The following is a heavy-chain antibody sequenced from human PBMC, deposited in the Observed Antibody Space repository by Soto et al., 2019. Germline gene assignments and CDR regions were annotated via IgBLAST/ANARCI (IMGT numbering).Heavy chain of an antibody. V-gene: IGHV3-7*01. CDR2: IKQDGSDK. Sequence: GGSLRLSCAASGFTFSSFWMSWVRRAPGKGLEWVANIKQDGSDKNYVGSVKGRFTISRDNAKNSLYLQMNSLRVEDTAVYYCARDVSVKLGHDSWGQGTLVTVSS. J-gene: IGHJ4*02. CDR3: ARDVSVKLGHDS. D-gene: IGHD4-17*01. CDR1: GFTFSSFW.